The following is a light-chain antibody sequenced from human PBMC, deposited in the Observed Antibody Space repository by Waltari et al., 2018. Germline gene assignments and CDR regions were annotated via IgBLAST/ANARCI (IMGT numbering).Light chain of an antibody. Sequence: DIQMTQSPASLAASLGDRVTITSRPRPSVTTSLNWYPQKSGEPPKLLISAASSFQSGVPSRFSGSGSGTDFTLTITHLQPEDVATYFCQQSHSPPFTFGPGT. CDR3: QQSHSPPFT. V-gene: IGKV1-39*01. CDR1: PSVTTS. J-gene: IGKJ3*01. CDR2: AAS.